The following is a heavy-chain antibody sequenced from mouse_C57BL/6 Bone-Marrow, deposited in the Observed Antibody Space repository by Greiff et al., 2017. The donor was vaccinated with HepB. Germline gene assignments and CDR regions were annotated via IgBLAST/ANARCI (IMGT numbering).Heavy chain of an antibody. CDR3: ARDHYGSSSPWFAY. CDR1: GFTFSSYA. V-gene: IGHV5-4*01. D-gene: IGHD1-1*01. Sequence: EVMLVESGGGLVKPGGSVKLSCAASGFTFSSYAMSWVRQTPEKRLEWVATISDGGSYTYYPDNVKGRFTISRDNAKNNLYLQMSHLKSEDTAMYYCARDHYGSSSPWFAYWGQGTLVTVSA. J-gene: IGHJ3*01. CDR2: ISDGGSYT.